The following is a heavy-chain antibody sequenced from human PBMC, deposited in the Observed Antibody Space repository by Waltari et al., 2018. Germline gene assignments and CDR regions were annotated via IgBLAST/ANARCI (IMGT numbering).Heavy chain of an antibody. CDR1: GGSISSSNW. J-gene: IGHJ4*02. CDR2: IYHSGSI. CDR3: ARDGSLTTVTTD. V-gene: IGHV4-4*02. Sequence: QVQLQQWGAGLLKPSETLSLTCAVSGGSISSSNWWSWVRQPPGKGLGWIGEIYHSGSINYNPSLKSRVTISVDKSKNQFSLKLSSVTAADTAVYYCARDGSLTTVTTDWGQGTLVTVSS. D-gene: IGHD4-17*01.